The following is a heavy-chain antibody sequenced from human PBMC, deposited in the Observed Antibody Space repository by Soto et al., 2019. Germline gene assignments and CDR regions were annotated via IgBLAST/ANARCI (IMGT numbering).Heavy chain of an antibody. Sequence: ASVKVSCKASGYTFTSYGISWVRQAPGQGLEWMGWISAYNGNTNYAQKLQGRVTMTTDTSTRTAYMELRSLRSDDTAVYYCARDVVVVAATRYSSVYYGMDVWGQGTTVTVSS. D-gene: IGHD2-15*01. CDR3: ARDVVVVAATRYSSVYYGMDV. CDR2: ISAYNGNT. J-gene: IGHJ6*02. CDR1: GYTFTSYG. V-gene: IGHV1-18*01.